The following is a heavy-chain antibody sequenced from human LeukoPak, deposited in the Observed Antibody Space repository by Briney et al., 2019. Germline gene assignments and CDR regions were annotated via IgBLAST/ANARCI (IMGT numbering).Heavy chain of an antibody. J-gene: IGHJ3*02. V-gene: IGHV1-18*01. CDR2: ISVYNGNT. Sequence: ASVKVSCKASGYTFTSYGISWVRQAPGQGLEWMGWISVYNGNTNYAQKLQGRVTMTTDTSTNTVYMELRSLRSDDTAVYYCARLATRYYDSSDASDIWGQGTMVAVSS. CDR1: GYTFTSYG. CDR3: ARLATRYYDSSDASDI. D-gene: IGHD3-22*01.